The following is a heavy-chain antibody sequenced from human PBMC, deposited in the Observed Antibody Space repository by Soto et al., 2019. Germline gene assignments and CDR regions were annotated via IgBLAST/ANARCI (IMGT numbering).Heavy chain of an antibody. V-gene: IGHV3-23*01. CDR1: GFTFSSYA. Sequence: GGSLRLSCAASGFTFSSYAMSWVRQAPGKGLELVSAISGSGGSTYYADSVKGRFTISRDNSKIMLYLQMNSLRAEDTAVYYCAKRPVGYPARYHYYMDVWGKGTTVTVSS. CDR3: AKRPVGYPARYHYYMDV. D-gene: IGHD5-18*01. J-gene: IGHJ6*03. CDR2: ISGSGGST.